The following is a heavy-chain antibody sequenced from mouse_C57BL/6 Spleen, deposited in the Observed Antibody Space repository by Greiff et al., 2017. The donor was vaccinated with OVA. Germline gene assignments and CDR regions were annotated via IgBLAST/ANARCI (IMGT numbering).Heavy chain of an antibody. CDR2: INYDGSST. CDR1: GFTFSDYY. V-gene: IGHV5-16*01. Sequence: DVQLVESEGGLVQPGRSMKLSCTASGFTFSDYYMAWVRQVPEKGLEWVANINYDGSSTYYLDSLKSRFIISRDNAKNILYLQMSSLKSEDTATYYCARVYGYFDVWGTGTTVTVSS. J-gene: IGHJ1*03. CDR3: ARVYGYFDV.